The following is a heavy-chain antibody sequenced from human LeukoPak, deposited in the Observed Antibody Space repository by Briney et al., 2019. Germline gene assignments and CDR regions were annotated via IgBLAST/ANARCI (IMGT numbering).Heavy chain of an antibody. V-gene: IGHV3-48*02. CDR1: GFTFSSYT. Sequence: GGSLRLSCAASGFTFSSYTMNWVRQAPGKGLEWVSSIGSGSSAIYYADSVKGRFTISRDNATNSLYLQKNSLREENTAVYFCSRIKGVFAPFYSWGQGTLVTVSS. D-gene: IGHD6-13*01. J-gene: IGHJ4*02. CDR3: SRIKGVFAPFYS. CDR2: IGSGSSAI.